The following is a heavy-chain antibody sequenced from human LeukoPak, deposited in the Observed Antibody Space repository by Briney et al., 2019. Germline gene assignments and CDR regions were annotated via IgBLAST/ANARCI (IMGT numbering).Heavy chain of an antibody. CDR2: INPNSGGT. J-gene: IGHJ4*02. CDR3: ATDGAVAGTAYPEY. CDR1: GYTFTGYY. Sequence: ASVKVSCKASGYTFTGYYIHWVRQAPGQGLEWMGWINPNSGGTKYAQKFQGRVTMTRDTSISTAYMELSSLTSDDTALYYCATDGAVAGTAYPEYWGQGTLVTVSS. D-gene: IGHD6-19*01. V-gene: IGHV1-2*02.